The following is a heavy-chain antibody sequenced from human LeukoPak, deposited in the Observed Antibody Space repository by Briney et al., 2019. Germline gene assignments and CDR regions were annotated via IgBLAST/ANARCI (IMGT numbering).Heavy chain of an antibody. V-gene: IGHV5-51*01. CDR3: ARLSSSWWDFDY. CDR1: GYIFTNYW. J-gene: IGHJ4*02. D-gene: IGHD6-13*01. Sequence: GESQQISCKGSGYIFTNYWIGWVRQMPGKGLEWMGIIYPGDSNTRYSPSFQGQVTISADKSVSTAYLQWSSLKASDTAMYYCARLSSSWWDFDYWGQGTLVTVSS. CDR2: IYPGDSNT.